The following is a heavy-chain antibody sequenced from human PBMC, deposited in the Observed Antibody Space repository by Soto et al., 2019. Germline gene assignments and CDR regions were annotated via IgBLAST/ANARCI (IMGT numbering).Heavy chain of an antibody. V-gene: IGHV4-4*02. CDR1: GASISSSYW. Sequence: QVQLQESGPGLVKPSGTLSLTCAVSGASISSSYWWSWVRQPPGKGPEWIGEIHHSGSTNYNPSLKSRVTISVDTSKNQFSLKLTSVTAADTAVYYCARVDDRSGSEEIYFFDYWGQGTLVTVSS. CDR2: IHHSGST. J-gene: IGHJ4*02. D-gene: IGHD3-10*01. CDR3: ARVDDRSGSEEIYFFDY.